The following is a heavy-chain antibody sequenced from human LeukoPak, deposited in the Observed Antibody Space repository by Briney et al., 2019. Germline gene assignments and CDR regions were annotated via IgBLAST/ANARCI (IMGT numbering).Heavy chain of an antibody. J-gene: IGHJ6*02. V-gene: IGHV4-31*03. CDR1: GGSISSGGYY. D-gene: IGHD2/OR15-2a*01. CDR3: ARESTSTSYHYYGMDV. CDR2: IYYSGGT. Sequence: KTSQTLSLTCTVSGGSISSGGYYWSWIRQHPGKGLEWIGYIYYSGGTYYNPSLKSRVTISVDTSKNQFSLKLSSVTAADTAVYYCARESTSTSYHYYGMDVWGQGTTVTVSS.